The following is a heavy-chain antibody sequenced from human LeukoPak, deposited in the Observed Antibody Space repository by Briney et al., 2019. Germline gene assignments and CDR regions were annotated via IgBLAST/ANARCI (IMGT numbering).Heavy chain of an antibody. CDR3: AREYSNGWFFDY. V-gene: IGHV3-30-3*01. CDR1: GFTFSSYA. J-gene: IGHJ4*02. D-gene: IGHD6-19*01. CDR2: ISYDGSNK. Sequence: GGSLRLSCAASGFTFSSYAMHWVRQAPGKGLEWVAVISYDGSNKYYADSVKGRFTISRDNSKNTLYLQMNSLRAEDTAVYYCAREYSNGWFFDYWGQGTLVTVSS.